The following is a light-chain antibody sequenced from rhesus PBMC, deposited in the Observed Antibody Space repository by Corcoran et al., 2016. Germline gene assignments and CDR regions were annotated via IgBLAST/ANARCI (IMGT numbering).Light chain of an antibody. J-gene: IGLJ6*01. Sequence: QAALTQPPSVSGSPGQGVTISCTGTSSDIGGYNYVSWYQQHPGKAPKLMIYVVSKRPSGVSDRFSGPKSDNTASLTISGLQAEDETDYYCSSYAGSTTYVFGSGTTWTVL. V-gene: IGLV2-23*01. CDR3: SSYAGSTTYV. CDR1: SSDIGGYNY. CDR2: VVS.